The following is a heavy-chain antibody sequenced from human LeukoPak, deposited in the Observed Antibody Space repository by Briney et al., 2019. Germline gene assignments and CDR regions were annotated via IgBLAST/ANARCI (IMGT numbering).Heavy chain of an antibody. D-gene: IGHD5-18*01. Sequence: GGSLRLSCAASGFTFSSYGMHWVRQAPGKGPEWVAVIWYDGSNKYYADSVKGRFTISRDNSKNTLYLQMNSLRAEDTAVYYCAKDLRGYSYGYVYWGQGTLVTVSS. CDR2: IWYDGSNK. CDR1: GFTFSSYG. J-gene: IGHJ4*02. V-gene: IGHV3-33*06. CDR3: AKDLRGYSYGYVY.